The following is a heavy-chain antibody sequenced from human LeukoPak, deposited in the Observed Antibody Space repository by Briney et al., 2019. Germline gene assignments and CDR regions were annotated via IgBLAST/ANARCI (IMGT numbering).Heavy chain of an antibody. V-gene: IGHV3-66*01. J-gene: IGHJ4*02. CDR1: GXTVSSNY. CDR3: ARGEDYGDYFDF. CDR2: VYGGSST. Sequence: GGSLRLSCAASGXTVSSNYMSWVRQAPGKGLEWVSVVYGGSSTYYADSVKGRFTISRDNSKNTLYLQMNSLRAEDTAVYYCARGEDYGDYFDFWGQGTLVTVSS. D-gene: IGHD4-17*01.